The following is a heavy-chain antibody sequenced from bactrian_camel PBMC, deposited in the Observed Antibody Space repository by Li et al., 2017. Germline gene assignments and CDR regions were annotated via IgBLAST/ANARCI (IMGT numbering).Heavy chain of an antibody. V-gene: IGHV3S54*01. CDR1: SNIYSRSMT. D-gene: IGHD5*01. Sequence: QVQLVESGGGLVQQGGSLRLSCKLPSNIYSRSMTIGWFRQAPGKEREGVTLLFTLGDSTQYTDSVKGRFTISRDNDKNTMSLQMNSLQTDDTAVYYCAACPFPGQTTAWHYEGQGTQVTVS. J-gene: IGHJ4*01. CDR2: LFTLGDST.